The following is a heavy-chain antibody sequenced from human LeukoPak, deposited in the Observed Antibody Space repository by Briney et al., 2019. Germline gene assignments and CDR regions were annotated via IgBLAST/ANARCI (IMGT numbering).Heavy chain of an antibody. Sequence: GGSLRLSCAASGFPVNKYKIHWVRQAPGKGLEWISYVDAGATSTNYADSVWGRFTLSRDNAQNSVHHQMSSLREEDTAVYYCVRGRLLRSMKYFDSWGQGVQVTVSS. V-gene: IGHV3-48*02. CDR1: GFPVNKYK. D-gene: IGHD2-15*01. CDR2: VDAGATST. CDR3: VRGRLLRSMKYFDS. J-gene: IGHJ4*02.